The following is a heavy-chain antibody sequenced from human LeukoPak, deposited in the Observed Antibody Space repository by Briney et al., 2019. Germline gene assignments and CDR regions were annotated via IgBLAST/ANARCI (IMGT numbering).Heavy chain of an antibody. CDR1: GFTVNTNY. CDR2: IYNDGRT. Sequence: GGSLRLSCAASGFTVNTNYMSWVRQAPGKGLEWVSLIYNDGRTFYADSVKDRFTISRDSFKNTLYLQMNSLRVEDTAIYYCARHRGDNRGWYESDYWGQGTLVTVSS. D-gene: IGHD6-19*01. J-gene: IGHJ4*02. CDR3: ARHRGDNRGWYESDY. V-gene: IGHV3-66*04.